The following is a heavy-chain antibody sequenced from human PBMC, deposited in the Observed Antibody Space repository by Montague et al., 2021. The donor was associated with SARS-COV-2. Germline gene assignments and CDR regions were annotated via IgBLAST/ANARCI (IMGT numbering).Heavy chain of an antibody. CDR2: IYYSGTT. D-gene: IGHD4-17*01. J-gene: IGHJ4*02. CDR1: GGPISSSNYY. CDR3: ASVYTVTYYFDY. Sequence: SETLSLTCTVSGGPISSSNYYWGWIRQPPGKGLEWIGSIYYSGTTYYNPSLQSRVTISVDTSKKQFSLKLSSVTAADTAVYYCASVYTVTYYFDYWGRGTLVTVSS. V-gene: IGHV4-39*01.